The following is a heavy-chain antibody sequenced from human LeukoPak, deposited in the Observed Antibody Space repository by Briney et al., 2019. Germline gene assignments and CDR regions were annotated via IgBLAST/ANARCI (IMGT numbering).Heavy chain of an antibody. CDR1: GDSVSSSSAA. D-gene: IGHD3-22*01. CDR2: TYYRSKWYN. V-gene: IGHV6-1*01. CDR3: TLSMIVVVIDY. J-gene: IGHJ4*02. Sequence: SQTLSLTCAISGDSVSSSSAAWSWIRQSPSRGLEWLGRTYYRSKWYNDYAVSVKSRITINPDTSKNQFSLQLNSMTPEDTAVYYCTLSMIVVVIDYWGQGTLVTVSS.